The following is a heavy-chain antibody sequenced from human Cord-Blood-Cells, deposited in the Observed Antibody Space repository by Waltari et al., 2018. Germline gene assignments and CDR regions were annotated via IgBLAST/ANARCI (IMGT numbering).Heavy chain of an antibody. Sequence: QRQLQESGPGRVKRSETLSLTRRVCGGPLSSSSTYWGWSRQPPGKGLEWIGGIYYSGTTYYNPSLKSRVTISVDTSKNQFSLKLSSVTAADTAVYYCARHRPDSSIADYWGQGTLVTVSS. CDR2: IYYSGTT. D-gene: IGHD6-6*01. J-gene: IGHJ4*02. CDR3: ARHRPDSSIADY. CDR1: GGPLSSSSTY. V-gene: IGHV4-39*01.